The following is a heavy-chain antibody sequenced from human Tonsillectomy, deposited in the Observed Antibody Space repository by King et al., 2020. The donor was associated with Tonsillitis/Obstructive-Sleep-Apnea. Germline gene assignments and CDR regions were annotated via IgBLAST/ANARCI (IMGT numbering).Heavy chain of an antibody. CDR2: IWYDGTKK. D-gene: IGHD1-1*01. CDR3: ARDKSTTTSGFDY. J-gene: IGHJ4*02. V-gene: IGHV3-33*01. CDR1: GFSFDFYG. Sequence: VQLVEFGGGVVQPGRSLRLSCAASGFSFDFYGMHWVRQAPGRGLQWVAGIWYDGTKKDYVDSLKGRVTVSRDNSKKMVFLQMNSLRAEDTGVYYCARDKSTTTSGFDYWGQGVLVTVSS.